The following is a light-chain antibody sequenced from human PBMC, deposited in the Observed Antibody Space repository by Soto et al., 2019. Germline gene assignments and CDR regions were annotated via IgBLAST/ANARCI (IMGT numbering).Light chain of an antibody. CDR3: SSYTSSSTLWV. CDR1: SSDVGGYNY. J-gene: IGLJ1*01. V-gene: IGLV2-14*01. CDR2: EVS. Sequence: QSALTQPASVSGSPGQSITISCTGTSSDVGGYNYVSWYQQHPGKAPKLMIYEVSNRPSGVSNRFSGSKSGNTASLTISGLQAEDEADYYCSSYTSSSTLWVFGTGTKV.